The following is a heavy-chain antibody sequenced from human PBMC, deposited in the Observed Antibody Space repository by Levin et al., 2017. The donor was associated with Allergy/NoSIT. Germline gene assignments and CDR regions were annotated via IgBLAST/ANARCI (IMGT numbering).Heavy chain of an antibody. Sequence: PGGSLRLSCAASGFTFSSYGMHWVRQAPGKGLEWVAVIWYDGSNKYYADSVKGRFTISRDNSKNTLYLQMNSLRAEDTAVYYCAREVRLRFLEWLPSFDPWGQGTLVTVSS. V-gene: IGHV3-33*01. CDR1: GFTFSSYG. CDR3: AREVRLRFLEWLPSFDP. D-gene: IGHD3-3*01. CDR2: IWYDGSNK. J-gene: IGHJ5*02.